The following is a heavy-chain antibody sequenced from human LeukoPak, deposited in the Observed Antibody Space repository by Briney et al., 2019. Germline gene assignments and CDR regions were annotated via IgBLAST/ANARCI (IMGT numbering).Heavy chain of an antibody. D-gene: IGHD1-1*01. CDR1: GFSFSNFA. V-gene: IGHV3-23*01. J-gene: IGHJ4*02. Sequence: PGGSLRLSCAASGFSFSNFAMSWVRQAPGKGLEWVSGISGTGGSPYNADSVKGRFTISRDNSKNTLYLQMNSLRAEDTATYYCAKDLHFLEPSSYSFDSWGQGTLVTVSS. CDR2: ISGTGGSP. CDR3: AKDLHFLEPSSYSFDS.